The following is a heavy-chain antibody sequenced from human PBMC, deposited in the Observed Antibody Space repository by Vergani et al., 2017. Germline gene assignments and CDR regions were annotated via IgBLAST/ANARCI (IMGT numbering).Heavy chain of an antibody. V-gene: IGHV3-13*01. J-gene: IGHJ6*02. Sequence: VQLVESGGGVVQPGRSLRLSCAASGFTFSSYDMHWVRQATGKGLEWVSAIGTAGDTYYPGSVKGRFTISRENAKNSLYLQMNSLRAGDTAVYYCARGRNYDFWSGYYYYGMDVWGQGTTVTVSS. CDR1: GFTFSSYD. D-gene: IGHD3-3*01. CDR3: ARGRNYDFWSGYYYYGMDV. CDR2: IGTAGDT.